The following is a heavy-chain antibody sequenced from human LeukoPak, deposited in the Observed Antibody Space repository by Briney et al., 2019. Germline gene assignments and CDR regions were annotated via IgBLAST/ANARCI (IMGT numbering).Heavy chain of an antibody. Sequence: GGSLRLSCAASGFTFSSYGMHWVRQAPGKGLEWVAVISYDGSNKYYADSVKGRFTISRDNSKNTLYLQMNSLRAEDTAVYYCRGLVVVAATDYYGMDVWGQGTTVTVSS. CDR3: RGLVVVAATDYYGMDV. J-gene: IGHJ6*02. D-gene: IGHD2-15*01. CDR2: ISYDGSNK. V-gene: IGHV3-30*03. CDR1: GFTFSSYG.